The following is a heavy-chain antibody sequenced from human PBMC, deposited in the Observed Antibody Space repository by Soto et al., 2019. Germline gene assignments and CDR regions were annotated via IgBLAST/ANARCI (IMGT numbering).Heavy chain of an antibody. Sequence: AASVKVSCKASGGTFSSYTISWVRQAPGQGPEWMGRIIPILGIANYAQKFQGRVTITADKSTSTAYMELSSLRSEDTAVYYCARVCSSTSCYPDYWGQGTLVTVSS. V-gene: IGHV1-69*02. D-gene: IGHD2-2*01. CDR3: ARVCSSTSCYPDY. CDR2: IIPILGIA. J-gene: IGHJ4*02. CDR1: GGTFSSYT.